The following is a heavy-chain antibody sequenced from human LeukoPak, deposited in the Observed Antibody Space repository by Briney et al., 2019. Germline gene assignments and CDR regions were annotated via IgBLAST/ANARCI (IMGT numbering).Heavy chain of an antibody. CDR2: IYTSGST. CDR3: ARAGVVPAAINRAFDI. D-gene: IGHD2-2*02. Sequence: SETLSLTCTVSGGSISSGSYYWSWIRQPAGRGLEWIGRIYTSGSTNYNPSLKSRVTMSVDTSKNQFSLKLSSVTAADTAVYYCARAGVVPAAINRAFDIWGQGSVVTVSS. CDR1: GGSISSGSYY. V-gene: IGHV4-61*02. J-gene: IGHJ3*02.